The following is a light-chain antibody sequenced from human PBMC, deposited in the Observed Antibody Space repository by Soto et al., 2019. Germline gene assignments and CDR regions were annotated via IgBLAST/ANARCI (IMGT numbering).Light chain of an antibody. J-gene: IGKJ1*01. CDR1: QSVSSSY. V-gene: IGKV3-20*01. Sequence: EIVLTQSPGTLSLSPGERATLSCRASQSVSSSYLAWYQQKPGQATRLLIYGASSRATGIPDRFSGSGSGTDFPLTISKLEPEDFAVYYCQQYGSSPGTFGQWTKVEIK. CDR3: QQYGSSPGT. CDR2: GAS.